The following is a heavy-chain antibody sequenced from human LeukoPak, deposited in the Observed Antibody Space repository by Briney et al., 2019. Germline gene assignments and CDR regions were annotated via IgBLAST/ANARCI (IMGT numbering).Heavy chain of an antibody. CDR3: ARDKSDGSSSDI. CDR1: GGSISSYF. V-gene: IGHV4-59*01. Sequence: PSETLSPTCTVSGGSISSYFWSWLRQPPGKGLEWIGYIYSSGITNYNPSLKSRVTISVDTSKRQFSLKLNSVTAADTAVYYCARDKSDGSSSDIWGQGTMVTVSS. D-gene: IGHD6-13*01. J-gene: IGHJ3*02. CDR2: IYSSGIT.